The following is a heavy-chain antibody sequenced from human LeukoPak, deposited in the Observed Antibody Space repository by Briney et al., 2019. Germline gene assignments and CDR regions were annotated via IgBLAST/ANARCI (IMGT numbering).Heavy chain of an antibody. CDR3: ARDYGDDY. CDR1: GGSISSGGYS. CDR2: IYHGGST. V-gene: IGHV4-30-2*01. Sequence: KTSETLSLTCAVSGGSISSGGYSWSWIRQPPWKGLEWIGYIYHGGSTYYNPSLKSRVTISVDRSKNQFSLKLSSVTAADTAVYYCARDYGDDYWGQGTLVTVSS. D-gene: IGHD4-17*01. J-gene: IGHJ4*02.